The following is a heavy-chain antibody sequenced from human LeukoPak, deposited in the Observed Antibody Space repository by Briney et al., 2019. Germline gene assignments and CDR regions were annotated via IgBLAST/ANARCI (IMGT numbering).Heavy chain of an antibody. J-gene: IGHJ4*02. CDR2: INSDGRTT. CDR1: GFTFSSYA. D-gene: IGHD7-27*01. CDR3: ARGNWGATGNFDY. V-gene: IGHV3-74*01. Sequence: GGSLRLSCAASGFTFSSYAMSWVRQAPGKGLEWVSRINSDGRTTSYADSVKGRFTISRDNAKNTLYLQMNSLRAEDTAVYYCARGNWGATGNFDYWGQGTLVTVSS.